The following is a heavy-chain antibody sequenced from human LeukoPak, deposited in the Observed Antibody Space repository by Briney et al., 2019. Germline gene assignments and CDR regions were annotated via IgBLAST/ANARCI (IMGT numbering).Heavy chain of an antibody. CDR2: ISGSGRSI. D-gene: IGHD3-22*01. Sequence: TGESLRLSCAASGFTFSAYSMNWIRQAPGKGLEWISYISGSGRSIFSADSVRGRFTISRDNANNSLFLQMNSLRAEDTAVYYCAIGRYYDTSAYNYCDPWGQGTLVTVSS. J-gene: IGHJ5*02. CDR3: AIGRYYDTSAYNYCDP. CDR1: GFTFSAYS. V-gene: IGHV3-48*01.